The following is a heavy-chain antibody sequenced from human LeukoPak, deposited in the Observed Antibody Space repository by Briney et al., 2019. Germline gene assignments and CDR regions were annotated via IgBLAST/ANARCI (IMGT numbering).Heavy chain of an antibody. CDR1: GFTFDDYA. CDR3: ARVVESYSYGKIREVFDY. CDR2: LNWNSGGI. Sequence: PGRSLRLSCAASGFTFDDYAMHWVRQAPGKGLEWVSGLNWNSGGIVYADSVKGRFTISRDNAKGSLYLQMNSLRAEDTALYYCARVVESYSYGKIREVFDYWGQGTLVTVSS. V-gene: IGHV3-9*01. D-gene: IGHD5-18*01. J-gene: IGHJ4*02.